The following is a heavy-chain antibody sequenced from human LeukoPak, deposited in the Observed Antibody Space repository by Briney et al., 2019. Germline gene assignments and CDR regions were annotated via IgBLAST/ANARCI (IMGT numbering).Heavy chain of an antibody. D-gene: IGHD6-13*01. Sequence: GGSLRLSCAASGFTVSSNYMSWVRQAPGKGLEWVSVIYSGGSTYYADSVKGRFTISRDNSKNTLYLQMNSLRAEDTAVYYCARVSGSSWYGAFDIWGQGTMVTVSS. V-gene: IGHV3-66*01. J-gene: IGHJ3*02. CDR1: GFTVSSNY. CDR3: ARVSGSSWYGAFDI. CDR2: IYSGGST.